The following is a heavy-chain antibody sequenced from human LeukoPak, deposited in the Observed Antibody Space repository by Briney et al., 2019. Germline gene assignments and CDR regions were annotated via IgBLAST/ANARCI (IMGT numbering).Heavy chain of an antibody. CDR3: ARVDQLLNYYYMDV. Sequence: SETLSLTCTVSGGSISSGDYYWSWIRQPPGKGLEWIGYIYYSGSTYYNPSLKSRVTISVDTSKNQFSLKLSSVTAADTAVYYCARVDQLLNYYYMDVWGKGTTVTVSS. CDR1: GGSISSGDYY. J-gene: IGHJ6*03. V-gene: IGHV4-30-4*08. D-gene: IGHD2-2*01. CDR2: IYYSGST.